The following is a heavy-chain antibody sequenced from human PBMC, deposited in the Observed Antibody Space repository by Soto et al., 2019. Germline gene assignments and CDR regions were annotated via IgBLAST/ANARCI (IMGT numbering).Heavy chain of an antibody. CDR2: IKSKTDGGTT. D-gene: IGHD3-10*01. V-gene: IGHV3-15*01. CDR3: TTDGSGPIPFDY. CDR1: GVTCSNAG. Sequence: GVPKRVCCAAAGVTCSNAGMSWVRQDTGKGLEWVGRIKSKTDGGTTDYAAPVKGRFTISRDDSKNTLYLQMNSLKTEDTAVYYCTTDGSGPIPFDYWGQGTLVTVSS. J-gene: IGHJ4*02.